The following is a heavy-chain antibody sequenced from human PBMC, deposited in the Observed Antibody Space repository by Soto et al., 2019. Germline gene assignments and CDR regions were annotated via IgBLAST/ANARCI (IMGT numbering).Heavy chain of an antibody. Sequence: QVQLQESGPGLVKPSETLSLTSTVSGGSISGHYLSWIRQPPGMGLEWIGYIYYRGNTSFNLSLNSVPAISGDTSKNPFSLQLRSMPAAEAAAYYCARGGCSADHWGHRVPVTVSS. CDR3: ARGGCSADH. D-gene: IGHD2-15*01. CDR1: GGSISGHY. J-gene: IGHJ5*02. V-gene: IGHV4-59*11. CDR2: IYYRGNT.